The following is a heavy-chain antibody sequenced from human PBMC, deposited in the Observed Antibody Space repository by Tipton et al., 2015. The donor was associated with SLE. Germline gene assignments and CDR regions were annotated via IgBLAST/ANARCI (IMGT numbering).Heavy chain of an antibody. Sequence: TLSLTCTVSGGSISSHYWSWIRQPPGKGLEWIGYIYYSGSTNYNPSLKSRVTISVDTSKNQFSLQLNSVTPEDTAVYYCARALGNGGFDYWGQGTLVTVSS. CDR3: ARALGNGGFDY. D-gene: IGHD4-23*01. CDR1: GGSISSHY. J-gene: IGHJ4*02. CDR2: IYYSGST. V-gene: IGHV4-59*11.